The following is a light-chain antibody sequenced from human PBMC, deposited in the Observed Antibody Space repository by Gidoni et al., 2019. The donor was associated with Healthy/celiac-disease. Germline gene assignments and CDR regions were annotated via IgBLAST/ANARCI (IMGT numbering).Light chain of an antibody. V-gene: IGKV3-15*01. J-gene: IGKJ4*01. CDR1: QSVSSN. CDR2: GAS. Sequence: EIVMTQSPATLSVSPGERATLPCRASQSVSSNLDWYQQKPGQAPRLLIDGASTRATGIPARFSGSGSGTEFTLTISSLQSEDFAVYYCQQYNNWPRLTFGGGTKVEIK. CDR3: QQYNNWPRLT.